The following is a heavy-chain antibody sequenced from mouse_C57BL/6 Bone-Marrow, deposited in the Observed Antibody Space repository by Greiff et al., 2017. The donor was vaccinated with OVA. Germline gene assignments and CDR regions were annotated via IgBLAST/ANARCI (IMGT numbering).Heavy chain of an antibody. D-gene: IGHD2-4*01. CDR1: GFTFSSYG. CDR2: ISSGGSYT. J-gene: IGHJ1*03. Sequence: EVKLVESGGDLVKPGGSLKLSCAASGFTFSSYGMSWVRQTPDKRLAWVATISSGGSYTYYPDSVKGRFTISRDNAKNTLYLQMSSLKSEDTAMYYCASPIYYDYGGYWYFDVWGTGTTVTVSS. CDR3: ASPIYYDYGGYWYFDV. V-gene: IGHV5-6*01.